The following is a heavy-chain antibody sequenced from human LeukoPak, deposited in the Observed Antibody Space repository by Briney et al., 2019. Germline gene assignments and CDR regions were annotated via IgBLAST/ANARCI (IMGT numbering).Heavy chain of an antibody. D-gene: IGHD2-21*02. J-gene: IGHJ4*02. Sequence: ASVKVSCKASGYTFTSYGISWVRQAPGQGLEWMGWISAYNGNTNYAQKLQGRVTMTTDTSTSTAYMELRSLRPDDTAVYYCARDRVNEGDNDYWGQGTLVTVSS. V-gene: IGHV1-18*01. CDR2: ISAYNGNT. CDR1: GYTFTSYG. CDR3: ARDRVNEGDNDY.